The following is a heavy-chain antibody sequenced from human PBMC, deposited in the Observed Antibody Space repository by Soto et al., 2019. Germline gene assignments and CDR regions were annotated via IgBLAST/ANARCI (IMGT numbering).Heavy chain of an antibody. J-gene: IGHJ4*02. Sequence: QVQLVQSGAEVKKPGASVMVSCKASGYTFTSYAISWVRQAPGQGLEWMGGIIPIFGTANYAQKFQGRVTITADESTSTAYMELSSLRSEDTAVYYCARDSVVGATARWAQGHWGQGTLVTVSS. CDR3: ARDSVVGATARWAQGH. V-gene: IGHV1-69*01. D-gene: IGHD1-26*01. CDR1: GYTFTSYA. CDR2: IIPIFGTA.